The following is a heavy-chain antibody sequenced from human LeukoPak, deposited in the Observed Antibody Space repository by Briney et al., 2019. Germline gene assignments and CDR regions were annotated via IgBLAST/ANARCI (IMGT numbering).Heavy chain of an antibody. D-gene: IGHD3-22*01. CDR1: GGSISSYY. J-gene: IGHJ3*02. CDR2: IYHSGST. V-gene: IGHV4-38-2*02. Sequence: SETLSLTCTVSGGSISSYYWGWIRQPPGKGLEWIGSIYHSGSTYYNPSLKSRVTISVDTSKNQFSLNLGSVSAADTAVYYCARTLLPAVKGAFDIWGQGTMVTVSS. CDR3: ARTLLPAVKGAFDI.